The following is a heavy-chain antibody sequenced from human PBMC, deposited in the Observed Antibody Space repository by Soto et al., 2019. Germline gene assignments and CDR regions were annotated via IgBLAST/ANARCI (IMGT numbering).Heavy chain of an antibody. CDR1: GGSFSGYY. V-gene: IGHV4-34*01. J-gene: IGHJ2*01. D-gene: IGHD3-9*01. CDR3: ARESHDILTGPPWVWYFDL. Sequence: QVQLQQWGAGPLRPLETLSLTCGVYGGSFSGYYWAWLRQSPGQGLEWIGEINDRGSINYTPSLKSRVSISVDTSKNHYSLNLRSVTAADSAVYYCARESHDILTGPPWVWYFDLCGRGTLVIV. CDR2: INDRGSI.